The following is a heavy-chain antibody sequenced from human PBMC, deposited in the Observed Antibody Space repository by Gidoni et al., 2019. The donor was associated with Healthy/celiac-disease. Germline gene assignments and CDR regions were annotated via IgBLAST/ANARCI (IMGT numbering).Heavy chain of an antibody. CDR1: GGTFSSYA. CDR2: IIPIFGTA. CDR3: AKGGAAPNYYYYYMDV. J-gene: IGHJ6*03. D-gene: IGHD1-26*01. V-gene: IGHV1-69*01. Sequence: QVQLVQSGAEVKKPGSSVKVSCKASGGTFSSYAISWVRQAPGQGLEWMGGIIPIFGTATYAQKFQGRVTITADESTSTAYMELSSLRSEDTAVYYCAKGGAAPNYYYYYMDVWGKGTTVTVSS.